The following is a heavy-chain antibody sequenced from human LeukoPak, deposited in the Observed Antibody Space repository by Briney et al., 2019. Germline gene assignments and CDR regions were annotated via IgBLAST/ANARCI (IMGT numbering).Heavy chain of an antibody. CDR2: ISGSGGST. CDR1: GFTFSSYA. V-gene: IGHV3-23*01. CDR3: ARGIAARGYYPFDY. D-gene: IGHD6-13*01. J-gene: IGHJ4*02. Sequence: GGSLRLSCAASGFTFSSYAMTWVRQAPGKGLEWVSGISGSGGSTYYADSVKGRFTISRGNSENTVYLQMNSLRAEDTALYYCARGIAARGYYPFDYWGQGTLVTVSS.